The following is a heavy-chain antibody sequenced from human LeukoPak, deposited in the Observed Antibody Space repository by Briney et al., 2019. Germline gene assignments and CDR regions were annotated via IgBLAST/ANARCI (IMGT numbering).Heavy chain of an antibody. Sequence: SETLSLTCTASGGXISRGGYYWSWIRQHPGKGLEYIGYIYYSGSIYYNPSLKSRVTISLDPSKNQFSLKLSSVTAADTAVYYCARDRGYSYGCDAFDIWGQGTMVTVSS. CDR1: GGXISRGGYY. CDR2: IYYSGSI. J-gene: IGHJ3*02. CDR3: ARDRGYSYGCDAFDI. D-gene: IGHD5-18*01. V-gene: IGHV4-31*03.